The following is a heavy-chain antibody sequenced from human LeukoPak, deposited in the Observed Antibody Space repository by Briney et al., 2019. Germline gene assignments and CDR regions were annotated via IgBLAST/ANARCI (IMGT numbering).Heavy chain of an antibody. V-gene: IGHV1-69*13. CDR1: GGTFSSYA. CDR2: IIPIFGTA. CDR3: ARVPYYYDSSGYYGTFDP. Sequence: ASVKVSCKASGGTFSSYAISWVRQAPGQGLEWMGGIIPIFGTANYAQKFQGRVTITADESTSTAYMELSSLRSEDTAVYYCARVPYYYDSSGYYGTFDPWGQGTLVTVSS. D-gene: IGHD3-22*01. J-gene: IGHJ5*02.